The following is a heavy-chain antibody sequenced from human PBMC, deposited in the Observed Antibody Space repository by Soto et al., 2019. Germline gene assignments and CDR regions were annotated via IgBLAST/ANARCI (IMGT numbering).Heavy chain of an antibody. CDR3: ARGGNYYGDYFDY. Sequence: QVQLQEAGPGLVKPSATLSLTCTVSGGSVSSGRYYWSWIRQSPGKGVEWIGYIYHSGNTKYNPAFKSRVSISEDMYKNQLTLRLSSVTAADTAVYYCARGGNYYGDYFDYWGQGTQVTVSS. J-gene: IGHJ4*02. D-gene: IGHD1-26*01. CDR1: GGSVSSGRYY. V-gene: IGHV4-61*01. CDR2: IYHSGNT.